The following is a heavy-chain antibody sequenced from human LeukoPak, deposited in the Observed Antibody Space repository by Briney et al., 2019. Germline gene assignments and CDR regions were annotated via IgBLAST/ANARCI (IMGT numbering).Heavy chain of an antibody. CDR2: IHPHGIF. CDR1: GGSCDDYY. J-gene: IGHJ4*02. D-gene: IGHD5-24*01. Sequence: PSETLSLTCAVYGGSCDDYYCSWIRQPPGKGLEWIGEIHPHGIFYYNSSLSSRVTISIDTSKTQFSLGLTSVTAADTAFYYCARGRDRSKAGDHWGQGSLVTVSS. CDR3: ARGRDRSKAGDH. V-gene: IGHV4-34*01.